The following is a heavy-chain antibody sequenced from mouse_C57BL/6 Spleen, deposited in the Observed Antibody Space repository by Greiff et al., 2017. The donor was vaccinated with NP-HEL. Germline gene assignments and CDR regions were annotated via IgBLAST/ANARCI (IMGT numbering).Heavy chain of an antibody. CDR2: INPSNGGT. CDR1: GYTFTSYW. V-gene: IGHV1-53*01. Sequence: QVQLKQPGTELVKPGASVKLSCKASGYTFTSYWMHWVKQRPGQGLEWIGNINPSNGGTNYNEKFKSKATLTVDKSSSTAYMQLSSLTSEDSAVYYCATTVVAKGYYFDYWGQGTTLTVSS. J-gene: IGHJ2*01. CDR3: ATTVVAKGYYFDY. D-gene: IGHD1-1*01.